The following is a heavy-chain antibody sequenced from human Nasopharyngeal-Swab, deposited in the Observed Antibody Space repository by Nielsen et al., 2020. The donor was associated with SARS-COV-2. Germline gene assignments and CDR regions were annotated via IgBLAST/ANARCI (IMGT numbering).Heavy chain of an antibody. J-gene: IGHJ3*02. D-gene: IGHD3-10*01. CDR3: VKDLPGTYSFDI. V-gene: IGHV3-74*01. CDR2: INSDGSST. Sequence: GGSLRLSCAASGFTFSSYWMHWVRQAPGKGLVWVSRINSDGSSTSYADSVKGRFTISRDIYKNTLYLQMSSLRPEDTAVYYCVKDLPGTYSFDIWGQGTMVVVSS. CDR1: GFTFSSYW.